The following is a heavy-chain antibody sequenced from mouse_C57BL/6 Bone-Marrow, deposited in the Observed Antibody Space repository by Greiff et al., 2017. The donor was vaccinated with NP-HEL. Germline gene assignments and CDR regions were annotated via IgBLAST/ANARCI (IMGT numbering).Heavy chain of an antibody. Sequence: VQLQQSGPGLVKPSQSLFLTCSITGFPITSGYYWIWIRQSPGKPLEWMGYITHSGETFYNPSLQSPISITRATSKNQFFLQLNSVTTEDTAMYYCAGDRYGYGPWFAYWGQGTLVTVSA. CDR3: AGDRYGYGPWFAY. CDR1: GFPITSGYY. J-gene: IGHJ3*01. CDR2: ITHSGET. V-gene: IGHV12-3*01. D-gene: IGHD2-2*01.